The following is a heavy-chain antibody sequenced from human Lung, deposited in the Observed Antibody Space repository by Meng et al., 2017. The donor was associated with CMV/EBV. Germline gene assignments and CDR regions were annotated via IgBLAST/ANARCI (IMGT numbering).Heavy chain of an antibody. Sequence: AXVXVSXXVSGYTLTKLSRHWVRQAPGKGLEWMGGFDPEDGETIYAQHFQGRVTMTEDTSTDTAYMELSSLTSEDTAVYYCATGHYDSRGYYSRTLSYWGQGTLVXVSS. D-gene: IGHD3-22*01. CDR1: GYTLTKLS. V-gene: IGHV1-24*01. J-gene: IGHJ4*02. CDR2: FDPEDGET. CDR3: ATGHYDSRGYYSRTLSY.